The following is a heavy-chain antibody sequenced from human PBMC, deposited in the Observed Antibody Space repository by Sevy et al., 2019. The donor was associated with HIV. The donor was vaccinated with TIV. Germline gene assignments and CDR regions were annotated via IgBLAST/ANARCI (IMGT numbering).Heavy chain of an antibody. CDR1: GGSISPYY. CDR2: FYYTGST. CDR3: ARQGGVVDYGMDV. D-gene: IGHD3-3*01. Sequence: SETLSLTCTVSGGSISPYYWSWIRQPPGKGLEWVGYFYYTGSTNYNPSLEDRATISVDASKNQFVLKLTSVTAAETAVYYCARQGGVVDYGMDVWGQGTTVTLSS. J-gene: IGHJ6*02. V-gene: IGHV4-59*01.